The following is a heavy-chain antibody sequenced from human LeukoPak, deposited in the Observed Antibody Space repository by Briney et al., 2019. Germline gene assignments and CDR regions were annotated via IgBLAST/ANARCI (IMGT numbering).Heavy chain of an antibody. V-gene: IGHV5-51*01. CDR3: ARRKGIVGASVY. CDR1: GYSFTSYW. D-gene: IGHD1-26*01. Sequence: GGALKISCKGSGYSFTSYWIGWVRQMPGKSLGWMGIIYPGDSDTRYSPSFQGQVTISADKSISTAYLQWSSLKASDTAMYYCARRKGIVGASVYWGQGTLVTVSS. CDR2: IYPGDSDT. J-gene: IGHJ4*02.